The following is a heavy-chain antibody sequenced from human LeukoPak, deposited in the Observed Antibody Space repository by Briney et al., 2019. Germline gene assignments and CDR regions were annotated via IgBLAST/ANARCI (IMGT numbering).Heavy chain of an antibody. CDR1: GGTFSSYA. CDR3: ARGDSSSWYERAQEGVDY. CDR2: MNPNSGNT. V-gene: IGHV1-8*02. D-gene: IGHD6-13*01. J-gene: IGHJ4*02. Sequence: ASVKVSCKASGGTFSSYAISWVRQATGQGLEWMGWMNPNSGNTGYAQKFQGRVTMTRNTSISTAYMELSSLRSEDTAVYYCARGDSSSWYERAQEGVDYWGQGTLVTVSS.